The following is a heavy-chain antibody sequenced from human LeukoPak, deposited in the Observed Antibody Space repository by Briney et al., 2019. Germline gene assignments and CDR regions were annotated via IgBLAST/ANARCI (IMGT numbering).Heavy chain of an antibody. V-gene: IGHV4-38-2*01. CDR1: GFTFSSYS. J-gene: IGHJ4*02. CDR2: IYYSGST. D-gene: IGHD1-26*01. CDR3: ARVPSIIVGAYYFDY. Sequence: GSLRLSCAASGFTFSSYSMNWVRQAPGKGLEWIGSIYYSGSTYYNPSLKSRVTISVDTSKNQFSLKLSSVTAADTAVYYCARVPSIIVGAYYFDYWGQGTLVTVSS.